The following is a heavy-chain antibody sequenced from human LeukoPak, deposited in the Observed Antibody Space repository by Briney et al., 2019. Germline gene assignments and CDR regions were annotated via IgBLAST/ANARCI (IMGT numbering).Heavy chain of an antibody. Sequence: GGSLRLSCSASGFTFSSYSMHWVRQAPGKGLEYISGISSNGGSKNYADSVKGRFTISRDNSKNTLYLQMSSLRPEDTAVYYCVASPDIVAPFDYWGQGTLVTVSS. CDR2: ISSNGGSK. J-gene: IGHJ4*02. CDR1: GFTFSSYS. D-gene: IGHD5-12*01. V-gene: IGHV3-64D*09. CDR3: VASPDIVAPFDY.